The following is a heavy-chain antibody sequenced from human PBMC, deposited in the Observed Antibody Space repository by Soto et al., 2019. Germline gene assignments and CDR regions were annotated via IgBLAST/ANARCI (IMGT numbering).Heavy chain of an antibody. Sequence: GESLKISCKGSGYSFTSYWIGWVRQMPGKGLEWMGIIYPGDSDTRYSPSFQGQVTISADKSISTAYLQWSSLKASDTAMYYCARLDTDSGGWFWAFDIWGQGTMVTVSS. CDR3: ARLDTDSGGWFWAFDI. D-gene: IGHD6-19*01. J-gene: IGHJ3*02. V-gene: IGHV5-51*01. CDR2: IYPGDSDT. CDR1: GYSFTSYW.